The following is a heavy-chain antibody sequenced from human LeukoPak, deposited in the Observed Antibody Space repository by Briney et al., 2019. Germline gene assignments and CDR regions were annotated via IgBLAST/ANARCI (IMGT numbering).Heavy chain of an antibody. V-gene: IGHV2-5*02. Sequence: SGPTLVNPTQTLTLTCTFSGFSLSTSGVGVGWIRLPPGKALEWLALIYWDDDKRYSPSLRGRLTITKDTSKNQVVLTMTNMDPVDTATYYCAHSGYYDSSGYSNIDYWGQGTLVTVSS. J-gene: IGHJ4*02. CDR3: AHSGYYDSSGYSNIDY. CDR2: IYWDDDK. CDR1: GFSLSTSGVG. D-gene: IGHD3-22*01.